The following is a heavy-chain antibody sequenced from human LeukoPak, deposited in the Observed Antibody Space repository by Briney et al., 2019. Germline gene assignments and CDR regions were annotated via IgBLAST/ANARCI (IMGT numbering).Heavy chain of an antibody. CDR2: IRYDGSNK. J-gene: IGHJ4*02. Sequence: GGSLRLSCAASGFTFSSYGMHWVRQAPGKGLEWVAFIRYDGSNKYYADSVKGRFTISRDNSKNTLYLQMNSLRAEDTAVYYCAKPPTDTVTPPSFDYWGQGTLVTVSS. CDR3: AKPPTDTVTPPSFDY. V-gene: IGHV3-30*02. D-gene: IGHD4-17*01. CDR1: GFTFSSYG.